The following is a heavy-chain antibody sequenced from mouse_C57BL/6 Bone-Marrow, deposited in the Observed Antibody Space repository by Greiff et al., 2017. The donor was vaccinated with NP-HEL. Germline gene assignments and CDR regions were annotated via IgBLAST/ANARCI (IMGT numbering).Heavy chain of an antibody. V-gene: IGHV1-81*01. Sequence: VKLQESGAELARPGASVKLSCKASGYTFTSYGISWVKQRTGQGLEWIGEIYPRSGNTYYNEKFKGKATLTADKSSSTAYMELRSLTSEDSAVYFCAIWLRLEAWFAYWGQGTLVTVSA. J-gene: IGHJ3*01. D-gene: IGHD2-2*01. CDR1: GYTFTSYG. CDR2: IYPRSGNT. CDR3: AIWLRLEAWFAY.